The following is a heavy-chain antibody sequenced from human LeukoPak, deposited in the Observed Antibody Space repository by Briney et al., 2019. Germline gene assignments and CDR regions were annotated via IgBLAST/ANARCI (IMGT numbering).Heavy chain of an antibody. CDR2: IYYSGST. CDR1: GGSISSYY. D-gene: IGHD6-19*01. V-gene: IGHV4-59*08. CDR3: ARRSSGWHGVFDY. Sequence: WETPSLTCTVSGGSISSYYWSWIRQPPGKGLEWIGYIYYSGSTNYNPSLKSRVTISVDTSKNQFSLKLSSVTAADTAVYYCARRSSGWHGVFDYWGQGTLVTVSS. J-gene: IGHJ4*02.